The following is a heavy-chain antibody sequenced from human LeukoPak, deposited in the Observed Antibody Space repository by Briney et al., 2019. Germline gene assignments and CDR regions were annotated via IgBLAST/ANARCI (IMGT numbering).Heavy chain of an antibody. V-gene: IGHV3-21*01. CDR2: ISSSSSYI. CDR1: GFTFSSYS. D-gene: IGHD6-13*01. J-gene: IGHJ4*02. Sequence: GGSLRLSCAASGFTFSSYSMNWVRQAPGKGLEWVSSISSSSSYIYYADSVKGRFTISRDNAKNSLYLQMNSLRAKDTAVYYCARDERAAWYHDLDYWGQGTLVTVSS. CDR3: ARDERAAWYHDLDY.